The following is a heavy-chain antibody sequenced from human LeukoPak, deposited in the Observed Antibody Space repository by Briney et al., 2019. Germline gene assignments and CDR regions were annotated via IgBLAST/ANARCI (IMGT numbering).Heavy chain of an antibody. CDR3: ARDSSLNARVVTSFY. CDR1: GFTFSSYA. J-gene: IGHJ4*02. V-gene: IGHV3-30*04. D-gene: IGHD3-3*01. CDR2: ISYDGSNK. Sequence: GGSLRLSCAASGFTFSSYAMHWVRQAPGKGLEWVAVISYDGSNKYYADSVKGRFTVSRDNSKNTLYLQMNSLRAEDTAVYYCARDSSLNARVVTSFYWGQGTLVTVSS.